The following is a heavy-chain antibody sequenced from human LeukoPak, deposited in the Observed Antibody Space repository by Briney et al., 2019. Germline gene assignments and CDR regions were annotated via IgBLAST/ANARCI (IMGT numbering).Heavy chain of an antibody. CDR1: GGSISSGDYY. V-gene: IGHV4-30-4*08. Sequence: AQTLSLTCTVSGGSISSGDYYCSWIRQPPGKALEWIGYIYYSGSTYYNPSLKSRVTISIDTSKNQFSLKLSSVTAADTAMYYCASRGYTYGHFDYWGPGTLVTVSS. J-gene: IGHJ4*02. D-gene: IGHD5-18*01. CDR2: IYYSGST. CDR3: ASRGYTYGHFDY.